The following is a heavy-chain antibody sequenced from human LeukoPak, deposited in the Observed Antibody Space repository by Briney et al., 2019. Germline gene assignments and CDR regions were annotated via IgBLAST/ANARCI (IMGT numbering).Heavy chain of an antibody. CDR2: ISGSGGST. CDR3: AKGKRLRFLEWALPYYMDV. Sequence: GGSLRLSCAASGFTSSSYAMSWVRQAPGKGLEWVPAISGSGGSTYYADSVKGRFTISRDNSKNTLYLQMNSLRAEDTAVYYCAKGKRLRFLEWALPYYMDVWGKGTTVTVSS. J-gene: IGHJ6*03. D-gene: IGHD3-3*01. CDR1: GFTSSSYA. V-gene: IGHV3-23*01.